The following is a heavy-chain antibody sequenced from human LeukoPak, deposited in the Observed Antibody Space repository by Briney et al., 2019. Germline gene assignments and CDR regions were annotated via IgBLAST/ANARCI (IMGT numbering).Heavy chain of an antibody. CDR3: ARALSSGYSPIDY. CDR1: NGSISSGGYY. Sequence: KPSQTLPLTRTVSNGSISSGGYYWSWIRQHPGKGLEWIGYIYYSGSTSYNPSLKSRVTISIDTSKTQFSLKLSSVTAADTAVYYCARALSSGYSPIDYWGQGTLVTVSS. J-gene: IGHJ4*02. D-gene: IGHD3-22*01. V-gene: IGHV4-31*03. CDR2: IYYSGST.